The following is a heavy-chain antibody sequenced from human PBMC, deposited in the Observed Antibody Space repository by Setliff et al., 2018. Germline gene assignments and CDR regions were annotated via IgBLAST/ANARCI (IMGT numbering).Heavy chain of an antibody. Sequence: KPSETLSLTCTVSGDSISLYYWSWIRQLPGKGLEWIGYLYNSGSAKYNPSLKSRVTISLDTSKNHFSLNLTSVTAADTAIYYCARGMPIGYFQPWGQGTLVTVSS. CDR2: LYNSGSA. CDR3: ARGMPIGYFQP. J-gene: IGHJ1*01. D-gene: IGHD2-2*01. V-gene: IGHV4-59*01. CDR1: GDSISLYY.